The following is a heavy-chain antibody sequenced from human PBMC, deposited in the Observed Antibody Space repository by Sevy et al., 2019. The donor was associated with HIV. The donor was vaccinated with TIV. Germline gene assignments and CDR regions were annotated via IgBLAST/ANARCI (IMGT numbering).Heavy chain of an antibody. Sequence: GESLKISCAASGFTFNSYGMHWVRQAPIKGLEWVASIYYDGNNKYYADSVKGRFTISRDESKNTVFLQLNSLRPEDTAVYYCARVFSSYYFDYWGQGTLVTVSS. CDR2: IYYDGNNK. V-gene: IGHV3-30*02. CDR1: GFTFNSYG. CDR3: ARVFSSYYFDY. J-gene: IGHJ4*02.